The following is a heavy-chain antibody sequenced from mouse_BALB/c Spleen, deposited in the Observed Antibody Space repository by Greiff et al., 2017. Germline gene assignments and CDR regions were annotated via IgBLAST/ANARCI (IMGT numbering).Heavy chain of an antibody. D-gene: IGHD2-14*01. CDR1: GYTFTSYW. Sequence: QVQLQQPGAELVKPGASVKLSCKASGYTFTSYWMHWVKQRPGQGLEWIGEINPSNGRTNYNEKFKGKATLTVDTSSSTAYVDLSSLTSEDSAVYYCARNGYAWFAYWGQGTLVTVSA. V-gene: IGHV1S81*02. CDR3: ARNGYAWFAY. CDR2: INPSNGRT. J-gene: IGHJ3*01.